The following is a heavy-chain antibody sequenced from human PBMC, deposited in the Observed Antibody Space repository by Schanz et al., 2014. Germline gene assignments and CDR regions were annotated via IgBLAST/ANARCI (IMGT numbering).Heavy chain of an antibody. Sequence: QVQLVQSGAEVKKPGASVKVSCKTSGYTFSSYGITWVRQAPGQGLEWMGIINPSGGGTSYALRFQDRVTVTRDTSRSTVYMELSSLRSEDTAVYYCASSGAGYSSSWDFDYWGQGTLVTGSS. CDR3: ASSGAGYSSSWDFDY. J-gene: IGHJ4*02. CDR1: GYTFSSYG. CDR2: INPSGGGT. D-gene: IGHD6-13*01. V-gene: IGHV1-46*01.